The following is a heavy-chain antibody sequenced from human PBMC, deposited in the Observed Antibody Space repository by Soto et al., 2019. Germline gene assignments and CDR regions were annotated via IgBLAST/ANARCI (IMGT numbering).Heavy chain of an antibody. Sequence: QITLKESGPTLVKPTQTLTLTCTFSGFSLSTSEVGVGWIRQPPGKALAWLALIYWDADKGYSPSLKSSLTINKDTSKNQVVLTMTNMDPVDTATYYCPHMKWQRLGAELDYWGQGSLVTVSS. J-gene: IGHJ4*02. CDR1: GFSLSTSEVG. CDR2: IYWDADK. V-gene: IGHV2-5*02. D-gene: IGHD5-12*01. CDR3: PHMKWQRLGAELDY.